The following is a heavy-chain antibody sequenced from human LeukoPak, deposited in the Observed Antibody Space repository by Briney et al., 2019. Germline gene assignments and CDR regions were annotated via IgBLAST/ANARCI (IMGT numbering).Heavy chain of an antibody. D-gene: IGHD3-22*01. CDR3: TTWYYYDSSGYYMVDFDY. V-gene: IGHV3-15*01. CDR1: GFTFSNAW. CDR2: IKSKTDGGTT. J-gene: IGHJ4*02. Sequence: GGSLRLSCAASGFTFSNAWMSWVRQAPGKGLEWVGRIKSKTDGGTTDYAAPVKGRFTTSRDDSKNTLYLQMNSLKTEDTAVYYCTTWYYYDSSGYYMVDFDYWGQGTLVTVSS.